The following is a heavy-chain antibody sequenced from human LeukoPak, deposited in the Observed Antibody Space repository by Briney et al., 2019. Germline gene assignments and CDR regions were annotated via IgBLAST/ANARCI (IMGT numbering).Heavy chain of an antibody. CDR3: ARHSDVLRYFDWSRHFDY. CDR2: INPNSGGT. Sequence: ASVRVSCKASGYTFTGYYMHWVRQAPGQGLEWMGRINPNSGGTNYAQKFQGRVTMTRDTSISTAYMELSRLRSDDTAVYYCARHSDVLRYFDWSRHFDYWGQGTLVTVSS. D-gene: IGHD3-9*01. J-gene: IGHJ4*02. V-gene: IGHV1-2*06. CDR1: GYTFTGYY.